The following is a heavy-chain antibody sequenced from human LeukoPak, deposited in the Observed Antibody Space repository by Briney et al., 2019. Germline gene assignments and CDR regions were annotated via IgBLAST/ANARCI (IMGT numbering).Heavy chain of an antibody. V-gene: IGHV4-34*01. J-gene: IGHJ6*03. CDR2: IHHSGGT. Sequence: PSETLSLTCAVYGGSFSDFFWSWIRQPPGKGLEWIGEIHHSGGTNYNSSLKSRVIISVDTSKNQLSLKLKSVTAADTAVYYCARGRRIGRYYYYYYMDVWGIGTTVTVSS. CDR3: ARGRRIGRYYYYYYMDV. D-gene: IGHD2-15*01. CDR1: GGSFSDFF.